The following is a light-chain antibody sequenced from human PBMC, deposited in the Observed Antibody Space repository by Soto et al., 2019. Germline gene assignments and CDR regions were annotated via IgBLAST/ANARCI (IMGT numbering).Light chain of an antibody. CDR3: QHYGSSPET. CDR2: GAS. CDR1: QSVSSSY. Sequence: EIVLTQSPATLSLSPGERATLSCGASQSVSSSYLAWYQQKPGQAPRLLIYGASSRATGIPDRFSGSGSGTDFTLTISRLEPEDFAVYYCQHYGSSPETFGQGTKVDIK. V-gene: IGKV3-20*01. J-gene: IGKJ1*01.